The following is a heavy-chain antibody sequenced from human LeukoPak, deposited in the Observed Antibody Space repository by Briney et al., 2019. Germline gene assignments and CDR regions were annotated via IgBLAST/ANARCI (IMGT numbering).Heavy chain of an antibody. J-gene: IGHJ4*02. CDR2: ISHVGGT. CDR3: AKDQRWESPHYLDS. CDR1: GFTFSDYA. D-gene: IGHD1-26*01. V-gene: IGHV3-23*01. Sequence: GGSLRLSCAASGFTFSDYAMSWVRQAPEKGLEWVSTISHVGGTYYADSVRGRFTISRDDSKNMVYLQMDSLRDEDTALYYCAKDQRWESPHYLDSWGQGTLVTVSS.